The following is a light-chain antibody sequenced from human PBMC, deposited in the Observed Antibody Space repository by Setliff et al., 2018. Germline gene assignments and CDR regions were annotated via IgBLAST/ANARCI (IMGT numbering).Light chain of an antibody. Sequence: QSALTQPRPVSGSPGQSVTISCTGTSSDVGGYNYVSWYQQHPGKAPKLMIYDVSKRPSGVPDRFSGSKSGNTASLTISGLQAEDEADYYCCSCAGSYTSLYVFGTGTKVTVL. CDR2: DVS. CDR3: CSCAGSYTSLYV. V-gene: IGLV2-11*01. CDR1: SSDVGGYNY. J-gene: IGLJ1*01.